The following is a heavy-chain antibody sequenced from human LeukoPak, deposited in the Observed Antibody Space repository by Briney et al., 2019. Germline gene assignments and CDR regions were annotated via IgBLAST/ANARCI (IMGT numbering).Heavy chain of an antibody. CDR3: ASPRGVEGWIQLWSGSSFDY. Sequence: GASVKVSCKASGGTFSSYAISWVRQAPGQGLEWMGRIIPILGIANYAQKFQGRVTITADKSTSTAYMELSSLRSEDTAVYYCASPRGVEGWIQLWSGSSFDYWGQGTLVTVSS. CDR1: GGTFSSYA. D-gene: IGHD5-18*01. V-gene: IGHV1-69*04. J-gene: IGHJ4*02. CDR2: IIPILGIA.